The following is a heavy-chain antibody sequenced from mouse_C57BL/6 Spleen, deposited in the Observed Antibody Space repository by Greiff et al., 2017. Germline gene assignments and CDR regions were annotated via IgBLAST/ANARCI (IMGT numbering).Heavy chain of an antibody. V-gene: IGHV1-81*01. CDR1: GYTFTSYG. Sequence: QVQLQQSGAELARPGASVKLSCKASGYTFTSYGISWVKQRTGQGLEWIGEIYPRSGNTYYNEKFKGKATLTADKSSSTAYMELRSRTSEDSAVYFCAGCDYDGTWFAYWGQGTLVTVSA. CDR2: IYPRSGNT. CDR3: AGCDYDGTWFAY. J-gene: IGHJ3*01. D-gene: IGHD2-4*01.